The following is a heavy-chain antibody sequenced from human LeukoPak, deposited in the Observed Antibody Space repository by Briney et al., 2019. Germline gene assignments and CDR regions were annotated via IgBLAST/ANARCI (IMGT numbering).Heavy chain of an antibody. J-gene: IGHJ4*02. D-gene: IGHD1-1*01. CDR1: GGSISGYY. CDR3: AGRGYTLNY. Sequence: SETLSLTCTVSGGSISGYYCSWIRQPPGKSLEWIGYIYYSGGTNYNPSLKSRVTMSVDTSKNQFSLKLTSVTAADTAVYYCAGRGYTLNYWGQGTLVTVSS. V-gene: IGHV4-59*01. CDR2: IYYSGGT.